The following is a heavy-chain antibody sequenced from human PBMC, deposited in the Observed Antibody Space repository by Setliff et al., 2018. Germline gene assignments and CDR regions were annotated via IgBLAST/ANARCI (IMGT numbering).Heavy chain of an antibody. V-gene: IGHV1-46*01. CDR1: GRSLTSNH. CDR2: INPKDGYT. Sequence: ASVKVSCKASGRSLTSNHFHWGRQAPGKGLEWMGTINPKDGYTIYAPAFQGRVAMTTDTSTGTAYMELSGLTSADTAIYYCIVNMVRPVTGLDSWGPGTLVTVSS. D-gene: IGHD2-15*01. J-gene: IGHJ4*02. CDR3: IVNMVRPVTGLDS.